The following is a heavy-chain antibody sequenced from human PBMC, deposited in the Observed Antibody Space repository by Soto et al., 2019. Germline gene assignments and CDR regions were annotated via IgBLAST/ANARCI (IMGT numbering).Heavy chain of an antibody. CDR3: ARGRGIVVVPAAIVEFYP. J-gene: IGHJ5*02. V-gene: IGHV5-51*01. CDR2: IYPGDSDT. D-gene: IGHD2-2*01. Sequence: GESLKISCKGSGYSFTSYWIGWVRQMPGKGLEWMGIIYPGDSDTRYSPSFQGQVTISADKSISTAYLQWSSLKASDTAMYYCARGRGIVVVPAAIVEFYPWGQGTLVTVSS. CDR1: GYSFTSYW.